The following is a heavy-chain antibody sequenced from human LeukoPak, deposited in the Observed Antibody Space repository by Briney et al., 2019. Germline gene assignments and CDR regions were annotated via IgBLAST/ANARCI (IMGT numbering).Heavy chain of an antibody. J-gene: IGHJ4*02. V-gene: IGHV4-34*01. CDR1: GGSFSGYY. CDR3: ARGSPIVTTNGYFNY. CDR2: IIHSGIT. Sequence: PSETLSLTCAVYGGSFSGYYWSWIRQPPGNGLEWIGEIIHSGITNYNPSLTSRVTISVDTSKSQFSLKLSSVAAAGTAVYYCARGSPIVTTNGYFNYWGQGTLVTVSS. D-gene: IGHD5-12*01.